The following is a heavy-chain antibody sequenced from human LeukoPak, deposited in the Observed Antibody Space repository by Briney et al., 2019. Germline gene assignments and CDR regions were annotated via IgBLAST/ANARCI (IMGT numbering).Heavy chain of an antibody. CDR3: ASGTTTKGFGY. CDR2: IYYSGTT. J-gene: IGHJ4*02. V-gene: IGHV4-59*01. D-gene: IGHD1-7*01. Sequence: SETLSLTCTVSGGSISGYYWSWIRQPPGKGLEWIGHIYYSGTTNYNPSLKSRVTLSVDTSKNQFSLRLRSVTAADTAVYYCASGTTTKGFGYWGQGTLITVSS. CDR1: GGSISGYY.